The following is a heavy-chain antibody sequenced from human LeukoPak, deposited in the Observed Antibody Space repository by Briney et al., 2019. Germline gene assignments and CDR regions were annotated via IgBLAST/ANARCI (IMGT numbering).Heavy chain of an antibody. D-gene: IGHD3-10*01. CDR1: GFTFSTYD. J-gene: IGHJ4*02. CDR2: VGSSGST. Sequence: LSGGSLRLSCAASGFTFSTYDMTWVRQAPGRGLECVSAVGSSGSTYYADSVKGRFTISRDNSKNTLYLHMNSLRAEDTAIYYCANPFYGSGPRGYWAQGTLVTVSS. V-gene: IGHV3-23*01. CDR3: ANPFYGSGPRGY.